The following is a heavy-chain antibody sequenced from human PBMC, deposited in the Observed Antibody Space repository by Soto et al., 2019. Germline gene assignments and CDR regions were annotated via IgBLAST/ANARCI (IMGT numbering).Heavy chain of an antibody. Sequence: EVQLVESGGGMVQPGVSLRLSCAASGFTFSLYSMSWVRQAPGKGLEWVSYISRSSTGIHYADSVKGRFTSSRDDATNSMLLPMNSLRDGDTAVYYCARAVTWGLDVGGQGPTVNIAS. CDR3: ARAVTWGLDV. CDR1: GFTFSLYS. V-gene: IGHV3-48*02. D-gene: IGHD3-10*01. CDR2: ISRSSTGI. J-gene: IGHJ6*01.